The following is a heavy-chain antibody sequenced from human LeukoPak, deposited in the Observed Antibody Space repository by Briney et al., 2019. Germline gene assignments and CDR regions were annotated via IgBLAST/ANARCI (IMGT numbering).Heavy chain of an antibody. D-gene: IGHD3-22*01. J-gene: IGHJ4*02. V-gene: IGHV3-23*01. CDR1: GFTFSSYA. Sequence: GESLRLSCAASGFTFSSYAMSWVRQVPGKGLEWVSSISGHTRDTYYADSVKGRFTISRDNSKNTPYLQMNNLRAEDTAVYYRAKDPGTYYYDSSYYAGWGQGVLVIVSS. CDR2: ISGHTRDT. CDR3: AKDPGTYYYDSSYYAG.